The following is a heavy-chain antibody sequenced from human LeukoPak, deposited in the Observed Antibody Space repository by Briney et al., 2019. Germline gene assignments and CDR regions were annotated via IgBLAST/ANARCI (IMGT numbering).Heavy chain of an antibody. CDR2: IIPILGIA. Sequence: SVKVSCKASGGTFSSYAISWVRQAPGQGLEWMGRIIPILGIANYAQKFQGRVTITADKSTSTAYMELSSLRSEDTAVYYCAREAPYSSGYSYGNWFDPWGQGTLVTVSS. J-gene: IGHJ5*02. CDR3: AREAPYSSGYSYGNWFDP. CDR1: GGTFSSYA. D-gene: IGHD3-22*01. V-gene: IGHV1-69*04.